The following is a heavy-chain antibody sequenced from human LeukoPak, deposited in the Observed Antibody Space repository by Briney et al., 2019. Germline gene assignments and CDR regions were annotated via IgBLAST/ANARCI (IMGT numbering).Heavy chain of an antibody. CDR2: IRYDGSEK. J-gene: IGHJ4*02. V-gene: IGHV3-30*02. Sequence: GGSLRLSCAASGFSFSRFGMHWVRQAPGKGLEWVAFIRYDGSEKHYADSVKGRFTISRDNSKKTLYLQMKSLRPEDTAVYYCAKRGDTGYDFSFDSWGQGTLVIVSS. D-gene: IGHD5-12*01. CDR1: GFSFSRFG. CDR3: AKRGDTGYDFSFDS.